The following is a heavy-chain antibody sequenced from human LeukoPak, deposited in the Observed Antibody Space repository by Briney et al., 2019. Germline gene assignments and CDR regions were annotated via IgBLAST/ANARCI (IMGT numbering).Heavy chain of an antibody. Sequence: SETLSLTCTVSGGSISSHYWSWIRQPPGKGLEWIGYIYYSGSTNYNPSLKSRVTISVDTSKNQSSLKLSSVTAADTAVYYCARDGGYYYDSSGYSHDAFDIWGQGTMVAVSS. V-gene: IGHV4-59*11. CDR1: GGSISSHY. CDR3: ARDGGYYYDSSGYSHDAFDI. D-gene: IGHD3-22*01. CDR2: IYYSGST. J-gene: IGHJ3*02.